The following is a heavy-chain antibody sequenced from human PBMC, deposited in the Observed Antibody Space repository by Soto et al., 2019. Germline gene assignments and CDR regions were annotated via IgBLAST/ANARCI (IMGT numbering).Heavy chain of an antibody. CDR1: GYSFTSYW. J-gene: IGHJ6*02. V-gene: IGHV5-51*01. CDR2: IYPGDSDT. CDR3: ARGFQTDGKYYYYGMDV. Sequence: PGESLKISCKGSGYSFTSYWIGWVRQMPGKGLEWMGIIYPGDSDTRYSPSFQGQVTISADKSISTAYMELSSLRSEDTAVYYCARGFQTDGKYYYYGMDVWGQGTTVTVSS. D-gene: IGHD1-1*01.